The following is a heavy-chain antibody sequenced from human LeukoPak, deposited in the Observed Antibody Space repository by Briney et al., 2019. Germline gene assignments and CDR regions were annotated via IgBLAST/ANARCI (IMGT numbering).Heavy chain of an antibody. D-gene: IGHD6-13*01. CDR3: ARRKGIAAADTYYYYYMDV. Sequence: PLASVKVSCKASGYTFTSYGISWVRQAPGQGLEWMGWISAYNGNTNYAQKLQGRVTMTTDTSTSTAYMELRSLRSDDTAVYYCARRKGIAAADTYYYYYMDVWGKGTTVTISS. V-gene: IGHV1-18*01. CDR1: GYTFTSYG. CDR2: ISAYNGNT. J-gene: IGHJ6*03.